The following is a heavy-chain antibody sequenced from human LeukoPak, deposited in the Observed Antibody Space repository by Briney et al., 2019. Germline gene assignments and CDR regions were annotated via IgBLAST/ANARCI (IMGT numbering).Heavy chain of an antibody. CDR2: ISSSSSYI. D-gene: IGHD1-26*01. J-gene: IGHJ3*02. CDR1: GFTFSSYS. CDR3: ASRSAWGHDAFDI. Sequence: KTGGSLRLSCAASGFTFSSYSMNWVRQAPGKGLEWVSSISSSSSYIYYADSVKGRFTISRDNAKNSLYLQMNSLRAEDTAVYYCASRSAWGHDAFDIWGQGTMVTVSS. V-gene: IGHV3-21*01.